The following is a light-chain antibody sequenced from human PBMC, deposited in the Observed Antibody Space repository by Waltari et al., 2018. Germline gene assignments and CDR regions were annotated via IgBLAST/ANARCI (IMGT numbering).Light chain of an antibody. CDR1: QSVDSN. V-gene: IGKV3-15*01. Sequence: EIVMTQSPGTLSVSPGDRVTLSCRASQSVDSNLAWYQHKPGQAPRLLIFGASTRASGIPARFSGSWSGTEFTLTISSLQSEDFVVYYCQQYTDWPRTFGQGTKLEIK. CDR3: QQYTDWPRT. J-gene: IGKJ2*01. CDR2: GAS.